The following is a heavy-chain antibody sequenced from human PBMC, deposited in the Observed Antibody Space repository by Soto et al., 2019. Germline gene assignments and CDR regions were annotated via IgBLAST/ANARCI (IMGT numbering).Heavy chain of an antibody. Sequence: EVQLVESGGGLVQPGGSLRLSCAASGFSFSSHSMKWVRQAPGKGLEWVSYISSSGSTIYYADSVKGRFTISRDNDKNVLYLQMNSLRDDDTAVYYCARGRGYCGGTNCYLDYWGQGALVTVSS. CDR1: GFSFSSHS. J-gene: IGHJ4*02. V-gene: IGHV3-48*02. D-gene: IGHD2-21*01. CDR3: ARGRGYCGGTNCYLDY. CDR2: ISSSGSTI.